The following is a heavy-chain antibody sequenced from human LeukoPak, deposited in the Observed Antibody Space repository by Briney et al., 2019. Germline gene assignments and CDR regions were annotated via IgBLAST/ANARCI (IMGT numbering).Heavy chain of an antibody. D-gene: IGHD2-15*01. CDR1: GGSINSDY. V-gene: IGHV4-4*09. J-gene: IGHJ4*02. Sequence: PSETLSLTCTVSGGSINSDYWSWIRQPPGKGLEWIGFIYSSGSPTYNPSLESRVTISVDTSKNQFSLKLTSVTATDSAVYYCARRLCSGPFDYWGQGTLVTVFS. CDR2: IYSSGSP. CDR3: ARRLCSGPFDY.